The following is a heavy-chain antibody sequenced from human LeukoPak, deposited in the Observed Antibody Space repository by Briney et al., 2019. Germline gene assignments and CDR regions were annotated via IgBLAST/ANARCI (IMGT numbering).Heavy chain of an antibody. J-gene: IGHJ4*02. CDR2: INPNSGGT. CDR1: GYTFTGYY. D-gene: IGHD2-21*02. CDR3: AREPGTYCGGDCYSIFDY. V-gene: IGHV1-2*02. Sequence: ASVEVSCKASGYTFTGYYMHWVRQAPGQGLEWMGWINPNSGGTNYAQKFQGRVTMTRDTSISTAYMELSRLRSDDTAVYYCAREPGTYCGGDCYSIFDYWGQGTLVTVSS.